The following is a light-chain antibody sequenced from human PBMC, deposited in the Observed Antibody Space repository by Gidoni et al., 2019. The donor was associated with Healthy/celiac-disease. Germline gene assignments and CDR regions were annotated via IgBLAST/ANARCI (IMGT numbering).Light chain of an antibody. J-gene: IGKJ5*01. CDR3: QQSYSTLIT. V-gene: IGKV1-39*01. Sequence: DIQMTQSPSSLSASVGDRVTVTCRVSQSISSYLNWYQQKPGKAPKLLIYAASSLQSGVPSSFSGSGSGTDFTLTISSLQPEDFATYYCQQSYSTLITFGQGTRLEIK. CDR2: AAS. CDR1: QSISSY.